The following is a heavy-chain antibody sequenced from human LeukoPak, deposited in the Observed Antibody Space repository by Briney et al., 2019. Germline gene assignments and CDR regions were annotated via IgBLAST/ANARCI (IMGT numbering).Heavy chain of an antibody. J-gene: IGHJ6*02. Sequence: GASVKVSCKASGYTFTSYYMHWVRQAPGQGLEWMGIINPSGGITRYAQKFQGRVTMARDTSTSTFYMELSSLRSEDTAVYYCARRPDSYYYGMDVWGQGTTVTVS. CDR2: INPSGGIT. V-gene: IGHV1-46*01. CDR3: ARRPDSYYYGMDV. CDR1: GYTFTSYY.